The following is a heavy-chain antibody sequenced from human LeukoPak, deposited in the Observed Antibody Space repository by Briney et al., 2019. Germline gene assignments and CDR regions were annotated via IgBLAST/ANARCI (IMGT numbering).Heavy chain of an antibody. V-gene: IGHV4-59*05. Sequence: SETLSLTCTVSGGSISSYYWSWIRQSPGKGLEWIGSIDYSGNPYYNPSLKSRVIISVDTSENQFPLKLRSVTAADTAVYYCARSTVATIRGGYSSGPYYYYMDVWGKGTTVTVSS. D-gene: IGHD5-12*01. J-gene: IGHJ6*03. CDR1: GGSISSYY. CDR2: IDYSGNP. CDR3: ARSTVATIRGGYSSGPYYYYMDV.